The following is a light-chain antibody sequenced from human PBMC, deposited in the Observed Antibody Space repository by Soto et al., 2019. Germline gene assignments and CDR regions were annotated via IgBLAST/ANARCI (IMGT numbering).Light chain of an antibody. CDR3: ASYTSTKTV. CDR1: SSDVGAYKY. CDR2: EVS. V-gene: IGLV2-14*01. J-gene: IGLJ3*02. Sequence: QSVLTQPASVSGSPGQSITISCTGTSSDVGAYKYVSWYQQHPGNVPKVIIYEVSNRPSGVSYRFSGSKSGNTASLTISGLQAEDEADYFCASYTSTKTVFGGGTKLTVL.